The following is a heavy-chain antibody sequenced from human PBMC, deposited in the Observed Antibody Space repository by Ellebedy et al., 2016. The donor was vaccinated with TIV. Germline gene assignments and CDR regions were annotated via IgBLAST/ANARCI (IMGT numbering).Heavy chain of an antibody. D-gene: IGHD3-16*01. CDR3: AKDLRPLWGGAMDS. J-gene: IGHJ4*02. V-gene: IGHV3-30*18. Sequence: PGGSLRLSCAASGFTFRGYGMHWVRQTPGKGLEWLAVISYNGNSHFYADSVNGRITISRDNSKNTLYLQMNSLRAEDTAVYYCAKDLRPLWGGAMDSWGRGALVTVSS. CDR2: ISYNGNSH. CDR1: GFTFRGYG.